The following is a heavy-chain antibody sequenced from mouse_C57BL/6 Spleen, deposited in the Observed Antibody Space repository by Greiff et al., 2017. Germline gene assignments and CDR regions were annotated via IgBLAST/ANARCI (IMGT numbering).Heavy chain of an antibody. V-gene: IGHV1-52*01. Sequence: QVHVKQPGAELVRPGSSVKLSCKASGYTFTSYWMHWVKQRPIQGLEWIGNIDPSDSETHYNQKFKDKATLTVDKSSSTAYMQLSSLTSEDSAVYYCAGGYAPWFAYWGQGTLVTVSA. D-gene: IGHD2-2*01. CDR3: AGGYAPWFAY. CDR2: IDPSDSET. CDR1: GYTFTSYW. J-gene: IGHJ3*01.